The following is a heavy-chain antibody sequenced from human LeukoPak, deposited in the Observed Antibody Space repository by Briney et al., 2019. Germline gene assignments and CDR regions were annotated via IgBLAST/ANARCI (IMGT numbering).Heavy chain of an antibody. CDR2: TYYRSKWYN. D-gene: IGHD1-26*01. J-gene: IGHJ6*02. CDR3: AREEGWELRDYYYYGMDV. Sequence: SQTLSLTCAISGDSVSSNSAAWNWIRQSPSRGLEWLGKTYYRSKWYNDYAVSVKSRITINPDTSKNQFSLQLYSVTPEDTAVYYCAREEGWELRDYYYYGMDVWGQGTTVTVSS. V-gene: IGHV6-1*01. CDR1: GDSVSSNSAA.